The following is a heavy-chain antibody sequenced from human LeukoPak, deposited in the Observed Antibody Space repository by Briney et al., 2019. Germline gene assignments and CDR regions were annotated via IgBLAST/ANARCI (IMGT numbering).Heavy chain of an antibody. CDR3: ARDKNYYDSGNYYYVFDI. V-gene: IGHV4-61*02. Sequence: SETLCLTCTVSGGSISSGSYYWSWIRQPAGKGLEWIGRIYTSGSTNYNPSLKSRVTISVDTSNNQFSLKLSSVTAADTAVYYCARDKNYYDSGNYYYVFDIWGHGTTVTVSS. D-gene: IGHD3-22*01. J-gene: IGHJ3*02. CDR2: IYTSGST. CDR1: GGSISSGSYY.